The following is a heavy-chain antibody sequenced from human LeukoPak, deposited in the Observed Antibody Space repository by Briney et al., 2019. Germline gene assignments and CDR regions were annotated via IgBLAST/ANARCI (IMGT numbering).Heavy chain of an antibody. Sequence: HTGGSLRLSCAASGIPFSTYVMNWVRQAPGKGLEWVSGISSAGSTYYADSVKGRFTISSDNSKNTLYLQMNGLRAEDTAVYYCATSRRTFWYFDLWGRGTLVAVS. V-gene: IGHV3-23*01. J-gene: IGHJ2*01. CDR2: ISSAGST. CDR1: GIPFSTYV. CDR3: ATSRRTFWYFDL.